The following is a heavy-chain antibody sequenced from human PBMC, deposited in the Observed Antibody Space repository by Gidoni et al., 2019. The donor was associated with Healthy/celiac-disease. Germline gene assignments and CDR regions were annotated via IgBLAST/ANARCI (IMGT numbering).Heavy chain of an antibody. CDR3: ARGEILEVDYYGSGGGLGGMDV. J-gene: IGHJ6*02. CDR1: GFTFSSYV. D-gene: IGHD3-10*01. Sequence: QVQLVESGGGVVQPGRSLRLSCAASGFTFSSYVILWVGQAPGQGLECVAVIWDDGSNTYYADSVKGRFTISRDNSKNTLYLQMNSLRAEDTAVYYCARGEILEVDYYGSGGGLGGMDVWGQGTTVTVSS. V-gene: IGHV3-33*01. CDR2: IWDDGSNT.